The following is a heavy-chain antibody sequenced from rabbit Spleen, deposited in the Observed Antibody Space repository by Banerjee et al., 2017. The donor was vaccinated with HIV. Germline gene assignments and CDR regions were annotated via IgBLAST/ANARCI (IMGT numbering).Heavy chain of an antibody. CDR2: INTITGKS. V-gene: IGHV1S45*01. CDR1: GVSFSDKDV. J-gene: IGHJ4*01. Sequence: EQLEESGGGLVKPEGSLTLTCKASGVSFSDKDVMCWVRQAPGKGLEWIACINTITGKSVYASWAKGRFIMSRTSSTTVTLQMTSLTAADTATYFCARETSSGWGVVSFYFNLWGPGTLVTVS. CDR3: ARETSSGWGVVSFYFNL. D-gene: IGHD4-1*01.